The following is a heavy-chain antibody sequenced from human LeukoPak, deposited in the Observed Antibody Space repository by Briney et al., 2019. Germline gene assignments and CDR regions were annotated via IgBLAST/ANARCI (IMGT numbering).Heavy chain of an antibody. Sequence: GGSLRLSCAASGFTFSSYSMNWVRQAPGKGLEWVSSISSNSYIYYADSVKGRFTISRDNAKNSLYLQMNSLRAEDTAVYYCAKLVEMATIPLDYWGQGTLVPVSS. CDR1: GFTFSSYS. CDR2: ISSNSYI. J-gene: IGHJ4*02. D-gene: IGHD5-24*01. CDR3: AKLVEMATIPLDY. V-gene: IGHV3-21*06.